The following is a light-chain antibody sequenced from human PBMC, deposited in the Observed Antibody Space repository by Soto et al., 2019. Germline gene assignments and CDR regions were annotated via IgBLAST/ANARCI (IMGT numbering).Light chain of an antibody. Sequence: QLVLTQSPSASASLGASVKLTCTLSSGNSSYAIAWHQQQPEKGPRYFMKLNSDGSHSKGDGIPDRFSGSSSGAERYLTISSLQSADEADYYCQTWGTGIQVFGTGTKVTVL. V-gene: IGLV4-69*01. J-gene: IGLJ1*01. CDR3: QTWGTGIQV. CDR1: SGNSSYA. CDR2: LNSDGSH.